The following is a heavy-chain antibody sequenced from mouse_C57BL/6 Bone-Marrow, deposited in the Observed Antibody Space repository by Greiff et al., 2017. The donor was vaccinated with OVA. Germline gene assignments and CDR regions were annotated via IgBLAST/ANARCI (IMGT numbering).Heavy chain of an antibody. CDR2: IDPSDSYT. CDR1: GYTFTSYW. J-gene: IGHJ4*01. V-gene: IGHV1-59*01. D-gene: IGHD1-1*01. Sequence: VQLQQPGAELVRPGTSVKLSCKASGYTFTSYWMHWVKQRPGQGLEWIGVIDPSDSYTNYNQKFKGKATLTVDTSSSTAYMQLSSLTSEDSAVHYCARVYYYGSSSYAMDYWGQGTSVTVSS. CDR3: ARVYYYGSSSYAMDY.